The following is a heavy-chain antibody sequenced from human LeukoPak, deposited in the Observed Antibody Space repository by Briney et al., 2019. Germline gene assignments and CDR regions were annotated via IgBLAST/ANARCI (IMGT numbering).Heavy chain of an antibody. V-gene: IGHV3-23*01. CDR1: GFTFSSYA. D-gene: IGHD1-7*01. CDR3: AKDISITGTTFRGGFDP. Sequence: GGSLRLSCAASGFTFSSYAMSWVRQAPGKGLEWASAISGSGGSTYYADSVKGRFTISRDNSKNTLYLQMNSLRAEDTAVYYCAKDISITGTTFRGGFDPWGQGTLVTVSS. J-gene: IGHJ5*02. CDR2: ISGSGGST.